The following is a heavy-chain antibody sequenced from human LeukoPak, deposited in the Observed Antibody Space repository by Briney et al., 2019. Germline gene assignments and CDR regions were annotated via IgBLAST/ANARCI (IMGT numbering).Heavy chain of an antibody. J-gene: IGHJ5*02. Sequence: PGGSLRLSCAASGFTVSSNYMSWVRQAPGKGLEWVSVIYSGGSTYYADSVKGRFTFSRDNSKNTLYLQMNSLRAEDTAVYYCARLTPGHWFDPWGQGTLVTVSS. V-gene: IGHV3-66*01. CDR3: ARLTPGHWFDP. D-gene: IGHD3-16*01. CDR2: IYSGGST. CDR1: GFTVSSNY.